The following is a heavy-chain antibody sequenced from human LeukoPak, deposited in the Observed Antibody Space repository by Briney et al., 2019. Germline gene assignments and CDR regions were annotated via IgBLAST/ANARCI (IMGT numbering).Heavy chain of an antibody. V-gene: IGHV4-59*08. J-gene: IGHJ4*02. CDR2: IYYSGRT. CDR1: GGSISSYY. Sequence: SETLSLTCTVSGGSISSYYWSWIRQPPGKGLEWIGYIYYSGRTNYNPSLKSGVTISVDTSKNQFSLKLSSVTAADTAVYYCARLGSSWRLDYWGQGTLVTVSS. D-gene: IGHD6-13*01. CDR3: ARLGSSWRLDY.